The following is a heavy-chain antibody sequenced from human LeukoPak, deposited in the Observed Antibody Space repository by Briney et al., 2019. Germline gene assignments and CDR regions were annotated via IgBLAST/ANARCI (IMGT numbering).Heavy chain of an antibody. CDR3: ARCSGWYKAPRYDY. V-gene: IGHV4-34*01. CDR1: GGSFSGYY. CDR2: INHSGST. Sequence: PSGTLSLTCAVYGGSFSGYYWSWIRQPPGKGLEWIGEINHSGSTNYNPSLQSRVTISVDTSKNQFSLKLSSVTAADTAVYYCARCSGWYKAPRYDYWGQGTLVTVSS. J-gene: IGHJ4*02. D-gene: IGHD6-19*01.